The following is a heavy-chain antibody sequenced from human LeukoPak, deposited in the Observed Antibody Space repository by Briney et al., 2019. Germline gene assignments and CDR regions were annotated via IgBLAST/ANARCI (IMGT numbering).Heavy chain of an antibody. J-gene: IGHJ6*02. D-gene: IGHD1-1*01. CDR2: IYYGGDT. V-gene: IGHV4-30-4*01. Sequence: SETLPLTCTVSGGSISSGDYYGSWIRQPPGKGLEWIGYIYYGGDTYYNPSLKSRVTISVATSKSQFSLNLNSVTAADTAVYYCARVNDDSEDHYYGMDVWGQGTTVTVSS. CDR1: GGSISSGDYY. CDR3: ARVNDDSEDHYYGMDV.